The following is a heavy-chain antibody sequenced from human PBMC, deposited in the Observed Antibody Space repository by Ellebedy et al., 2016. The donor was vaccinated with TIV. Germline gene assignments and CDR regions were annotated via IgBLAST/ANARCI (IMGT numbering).Heavy chain of an antibody. CDR1: GYSFTDYF. J-gene: IGHJ6*02. V-gene: IGHV1-2*02. D-gene: IGHD3-9*01. CDR3: ARFEGILTGYHPGDTIYYYGMDV. CDR2: INPNSGAT. Sequence: AASVKVSCKASGYSFTDYFMHWLRQAPGQGLEWMGWINPNSGATNYAQKFQGRVTMTRDTSISTAYMELSRLRSDDTAVYYCARFEGILTGYHPGDTIYYYGMDVWGQGTTVTVSS.